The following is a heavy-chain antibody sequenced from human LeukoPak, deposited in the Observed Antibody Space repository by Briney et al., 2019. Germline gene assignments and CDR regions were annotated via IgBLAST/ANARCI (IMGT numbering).Heavy chain of an antibody. CDR1: GGSISGYH. D-gene: IGHD1/OR15-1a*01. Sequence: SETLSLTCNVSGGSISGYHWSWIRQPPGKGLEWLGYIYYSGSSNYNPSLKSRVTMSADTSKNQFSLKLSSVTAADTAVYYCARVPRSNNYYNYMDVWGKGTTVTVSS. CDR2: IYYSGSS. J-gene: IGHJ6*03. CDR3: ARVPRSNNYYNYMDV. V-gene: IGHV4-59*01.